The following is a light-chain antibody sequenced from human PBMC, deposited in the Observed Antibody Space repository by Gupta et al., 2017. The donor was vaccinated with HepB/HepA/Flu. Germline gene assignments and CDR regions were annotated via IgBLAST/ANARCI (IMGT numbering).Light chain of an antibody. J-gene: IGKJ2*01. CDR1: QSVSSN. Sequence: EIVMTQSPATLSVSPGERATISCRASQSVSSNLAWYQQKPGQATRLLIYDASTRATDIPARFSGSGSGTEFTLTISSLQSEDFAVYYCQQYNKWPPYTFGQGTRMEIK. V-gene: IGKV3-15*01. CDR2: DAS. CDR3: QQYNKWPPYT.